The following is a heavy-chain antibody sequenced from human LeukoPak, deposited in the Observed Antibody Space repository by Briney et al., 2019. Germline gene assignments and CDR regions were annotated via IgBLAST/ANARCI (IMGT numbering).Heavy chain of an antibody. V-gene: IGHV4-39*07. D-gene: IGHD3-10*01. Sequence: SETLSLTCTVSGGSISSSSYYWGWIRQPPGKGLEWIGSIYYSGSTYYNPSLKSRVTISVDTSKNQFSLKLTSVTAADTAVYFCAREANYYGSGSYFEGTFDYWGQGSLVTVSS. J-gene: IGHJ4*02. CDR1: GGSISSSSYY. CDR2: IYYSGST. CDR3: AREANYYGSGSYFEGTFDY.